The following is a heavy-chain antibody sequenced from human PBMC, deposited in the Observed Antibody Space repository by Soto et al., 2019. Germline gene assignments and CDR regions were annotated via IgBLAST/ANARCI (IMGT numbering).Heavy chain of an antibody. J-gene: IGHJ3*02. D-gene: IGHD2-2*02. Sequence: QVQLQESGPGLVKPSQTLSLGCTVSGASISSADYFWSWVRQPPGKGLEWIGYHRYTGSTYYNPSLKSRVTISVDTSKNQCSLKLNSVTASDTAVYYCARVPLYNILRAFDIWGQGTMVIVSS. CDR3: ARVPLYNILRAFDI. CDR2: HRYTGST. V-gene: IGHV4-30-4*01. CDR1: GASISSADYF.